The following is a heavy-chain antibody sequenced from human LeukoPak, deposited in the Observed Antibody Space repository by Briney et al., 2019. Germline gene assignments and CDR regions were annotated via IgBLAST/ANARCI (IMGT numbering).Heavy chain of an antibody. CDR2: IFHSGST. CDR1: GGSISTYY. CDR3: ARLPYYFETGFDR. J-gene: IGHJ4*02. D-gene: IGHD3-22*01. Sequence: PSETLSLTCTVSGGSISTYYWNWVRQTPGKGLEWIGYIFHSGSTNYNPSLKSRVTMSVDTSKNQFSLKLTSVTAADTAVYYCARLPYYFETGFDRWGQGTLVTVSS. V-gene: IGHV4-59*08.